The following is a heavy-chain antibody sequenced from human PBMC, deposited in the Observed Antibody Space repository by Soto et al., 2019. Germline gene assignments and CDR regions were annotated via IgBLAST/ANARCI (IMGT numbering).Heavy chain of an antibody. Sequence: SETLSLTCTVSGGSISSGDYYWSWIRQPPGKGLEWIGYIYYSGSTYYNPSLKSRVTISVDTSKNQFSLKLSSVAAADTAVYYCASSYREGATEGAYNWFDPWGQGTLVTVPS. CDR1: GGSISSGDYY. D-gene: IGHD1-26*01. J-gene: IGHJ5*02. CDR3: ASSYREGATEGAYNWFDP. CDR2: IYYSGST. V-gene: IGHV4-30-4*01.